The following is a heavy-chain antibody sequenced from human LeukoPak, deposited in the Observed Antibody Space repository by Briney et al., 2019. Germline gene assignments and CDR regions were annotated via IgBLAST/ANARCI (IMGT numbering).Heavy chain of an antibody. CDR3: ARELGSGWPPTYYNGIDV. Sequence: SETLSLTCTVSGDSINNYHWSWIRQTPGKGLEWIGYIYYRGNTYYNPSLKSRVTISLDTSKNRFSLNLHSVTAADTALYFCARELGSGWPPTYYNGIDVWGQGTTVTVSS. CDR1: GDSINNYH. D-gene: IGHD6-19*01. V-gene: IGHV4-59*12. J-gene: IGHJ6*02. CDR2: IYYRGNT.